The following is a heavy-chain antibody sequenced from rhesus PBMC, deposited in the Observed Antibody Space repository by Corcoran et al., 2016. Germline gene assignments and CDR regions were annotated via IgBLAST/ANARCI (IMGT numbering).Heavy chain of an antibody. Sequence: QVQLQESGPGLVKPSETLSLTCAVSGASLSSYWWNWIRQPPGKGLEWIGEINGTSGSTNYNPSLKSRVTISKDASKNQFSLKLSSVTAADTAVYYCARAGNSGYSFDYWGQGVLVTVSS. J-gene: IGHJ4*01. CDR2: INGTSGST. D-gene: IGHD5-24*01. V-gene: IGHV4-80*01. CDR1: GASLSSYW. CDR3: ARAGNSGYSFDY.